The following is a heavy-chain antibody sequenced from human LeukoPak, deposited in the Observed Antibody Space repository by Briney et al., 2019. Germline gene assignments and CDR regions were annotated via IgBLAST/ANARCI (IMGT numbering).Heavy chain of an antibody. D-gene: IGHD3-22*01. CDR3: AKLGYYDSSGYYYGFDY. V-gene: IGHV3-23*01. Sequence: ADSVKGRFTISRDNSKNTLYLQMNSLWAEDTAVYYCAKLGYYDSSGYYYGFDYWGQGTLVTVSS. J-gene: IGHJ4*02.